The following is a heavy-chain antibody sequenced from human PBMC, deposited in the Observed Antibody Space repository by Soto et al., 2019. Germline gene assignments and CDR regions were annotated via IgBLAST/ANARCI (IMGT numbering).Heavy chain of an antibody. CDR3: TTDLPYYDFWSGYYPNGY. CDR2: IKSKTDGGTT. J-gene: IGHJ4*02. CDR1: GFTFSNAW. V-gene: IGHV3-15*07. Sequence: GGSLRLSCAASGFTFSNAWINWVRQAPGKGLEWVGRIKSKTDGGTTDYAAPVKGRFTISRDDSKNTLYLQMNSLKTEDTAVYYCTTDLPYYDFWSGYYPNGYWGQGTLVTVSS. D-gene: IGHD3-3*01.